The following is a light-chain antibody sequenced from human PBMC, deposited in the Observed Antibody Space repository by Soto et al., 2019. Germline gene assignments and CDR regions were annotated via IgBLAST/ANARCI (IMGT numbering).Light chain of an antibody. V-gene: IGKV3-20*01. CDR2: GAS. J-gene: IGKJ2*01. CDR3: QQYDTSAT. Sequence: EIVLTQSPGTLSLSPGERATLSCRASRSVSASYLAWYQQKPGQAPRLLVYGASSRATGFPDRFSGSGSGTDFTLTISRVEPEDSAVYYCQQYDTSATFGQGTKLEI. CDR1: RSVSASY.